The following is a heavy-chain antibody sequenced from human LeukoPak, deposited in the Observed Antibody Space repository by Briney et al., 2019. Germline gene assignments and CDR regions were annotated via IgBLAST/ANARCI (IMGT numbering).Heavy chain of an antibody. V-gene: IGHV3-7*01. D-gene: IGHD3-3*01. CDR1: GFTFSSYW. CDR2: IKQGGSEK. J-gene: IGHJ4*02. Sequence: GGSLRLSCAASGFTFSSYWMSWVRQAPGKGLEWVANIKQGGSEKHYVDSVKGRLTISRDNAKNLLYLQMNSLRVEDTAVYYCAGGPGFLIDCWGQGTLVTVSS. CDR3: AGGPGFLIDC.